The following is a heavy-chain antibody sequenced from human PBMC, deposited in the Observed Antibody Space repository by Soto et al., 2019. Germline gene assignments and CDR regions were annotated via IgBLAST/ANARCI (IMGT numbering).Heavy chain of an antibody. V-gene: IGHV6-1*01. CDR2: TYYRSNWRH. CDR3: ARGVAGSGFDL. CDR1: GDSVSSNTAA. Sequence: PXQTRSLTWAISGDSVSSNTAAWNLIRSSPSRGLEWLGRTYYRSNWRHDYAVSVKSRITVNPDTSKNHFSLQLNSVTPDDTAVYYCARGVAGSGFDLWGQGTLVTVSS. J-gene: IGHJ4*02. D-gene: IGHD6-19*01.